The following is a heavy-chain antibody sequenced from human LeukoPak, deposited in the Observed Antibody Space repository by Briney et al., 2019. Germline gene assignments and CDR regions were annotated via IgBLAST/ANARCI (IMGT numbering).Heavy chain of an antibody. V-gene: IGHV3-30-3*01. CDR2: ISYDGSNK. CDR1: GFTFSNYA. D-gene: IGHD3-22*01. Sequence: GRSLRLSCAASGFTFSNYAMHWVRQAPGKGLEWVAVISYDGSNKFYADTVKGRFTISRDNSKNTLYLQMNSLGAEDTAVYYCAKGKDYYDSSGYYYTYAFDIWGQGTMVTVSS. J-gene: IGHJ3*02. CDR3: AKGKDYYDSSGYYYTYAFDI.